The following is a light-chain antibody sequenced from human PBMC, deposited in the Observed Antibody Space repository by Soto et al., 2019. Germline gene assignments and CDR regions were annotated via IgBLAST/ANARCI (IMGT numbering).Light chain of an antibody. Sequence: QSALTQPPSASGSPGQSVTISCTGTSIDVSAYKYVSWYQQYPGKAPKLMIYEVTKRPSGVPDRFSGSKSGNTASLTVSGLQAEDEADYYCTSYVGNDIWVFGGGTKVTVL. V-gene: IGLV2-8*01. CDR3: TSYVGNDIWV. J-gene: IGLJ3*02. CDR1: SIDVSAYKY. CDR2: EVT.